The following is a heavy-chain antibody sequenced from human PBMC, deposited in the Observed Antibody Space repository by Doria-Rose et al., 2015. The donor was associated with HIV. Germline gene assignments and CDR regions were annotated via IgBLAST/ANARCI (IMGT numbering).Heavy chain of an antibody. J-gene: IGHJ4*02. CDR2: ISSDDER. D-gene: IGHD6-13*01. CDR3: ARIKSSRWYHKYYFDF. V-gene: IGHV2-26*01. CDR1: GVSLSSPGMG. Sequence: ESGPVLVKPTETLTLTCTVSGVSLSSPGMGVSWIRQPPGKALEWLANISSDDERSYKTSLKSRLTISRSTSKSQVILTMTDMDPVDTATYYCARIKSSRWYHKYYFDFWGQGTLVIVSA.